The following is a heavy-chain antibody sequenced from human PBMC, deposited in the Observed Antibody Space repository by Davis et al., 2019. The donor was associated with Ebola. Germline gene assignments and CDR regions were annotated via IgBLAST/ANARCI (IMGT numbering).Heavy chain of an antibody. J-gene: IGHJ4*02. CDR2: INHSGGT. CDR1: GGSLSGYY. V-gene: IGHV4-34*01. CDR3: ARDILRSDGYPFDF. Sequence: SQTLSLTCAIYGGSLSGYYWSWVRQPPGKGLEWIGEINHSGGTNYSPSLKSRVTISRDTSKNQFSLKVTSVTAADTALYYCARDILRSDGYPFDFWGQGMLVTVSS. D-gene: IGHD5-24*01.